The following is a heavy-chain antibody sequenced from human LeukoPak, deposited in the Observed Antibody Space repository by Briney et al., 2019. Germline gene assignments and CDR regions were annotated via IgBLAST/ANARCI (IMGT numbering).Heavy chain of an antibody. Sequence: SETLSLTCTVSGGSISSSSYYWGWIRQPPGKGLEWIGSIYYSGSTYYNPSLKSRVTISVDTSENQFSLKLSSVTAADTAVYYCAIRGDYYDSSGYYFYWYFDLWGRGTLVTVSS. D-gene: IGHD3-22*01. J-gene: IGHJ2*01. V-gene: IGHV4-39*01. CDR3: AIRGDYYDSSGYYFYWYFDL. CDR1: GGSISSSSYY. CDR2: IYYSGST.